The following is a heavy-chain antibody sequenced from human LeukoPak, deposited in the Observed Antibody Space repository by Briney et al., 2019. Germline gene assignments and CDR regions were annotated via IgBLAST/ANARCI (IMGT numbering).Heavy chain of an antibody. J-gene: IGHJ4*02. CDR3: ARQTSSTSCFDY. CDR1: GGSISSSSYY. V-gene: IGHV4-39*01. Sequence: SETLSLTCTVSGGSISSSSYYWGWIRQPPGKGLEWIGSIYYSGSTYYNPSLKSRVTISVDTSKNQFSLKLSSVTAAGTAVYYCARQTSSTSCFDYWGQGTLVTVSS. D-gene: IGHD2-2*01. CDR2: IYYSGST.